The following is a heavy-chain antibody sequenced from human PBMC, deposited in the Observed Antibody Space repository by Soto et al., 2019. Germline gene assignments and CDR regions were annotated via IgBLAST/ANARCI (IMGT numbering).Heavy chain of an antibody. V-gene: IGHV3-48*02. Sequence: GGSLRLSCAASGFTFSSYSMNWVRQAPGKGLEWVSYISSSSSTIYYADSVKGRFTISRDNAKNSLYLQMNSLRDEDTAVYYCARDSRYYDFWSATGDYFVDYWGQGTLVTVSS. CDR2: ISSSSSTI. J-gene: IGHJ4*02. CDR3: ARDSRYYDFWSATGDYFVDY. CDR1: GFTFSSYS. D-gene: IGHD3-3*01.